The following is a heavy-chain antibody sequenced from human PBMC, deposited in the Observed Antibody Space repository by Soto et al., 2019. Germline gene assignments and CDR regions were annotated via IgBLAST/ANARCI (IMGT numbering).Heavy chain of an antibody. D-gene: IGHD2-21*01. CDR2: IRSKANSYAT. CDR3: TRLHMAYPPFDY. Sequence: WGSLRLSCAASGFTFSGSAMHCFRQSSFKWLEWVGRIRSKANSYATAYAASVKGRFTISRDDSKNTAYLQMNSLKTEDTAVYYCTRLHMAYPPFDYWGQGTLVTVSS. J-gene: IGHJ4*02. CDR1: GFTFSGSA. V-gene: IGHV3-73*01.